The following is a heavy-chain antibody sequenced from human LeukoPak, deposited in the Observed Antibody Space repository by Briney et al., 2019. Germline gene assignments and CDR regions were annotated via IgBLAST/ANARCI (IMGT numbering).Heavy chain of an antibody. J-gene: IGHJ5*02. D-gene: IGHD2-15*01. CDR2: IYHSGST. Sequence: PSETLSLTCAVYGGSFSGYYWSWIRQPPGKGLEWIGSIYHSGSTYYNPSLKGRVTISVDTSKNQFSLKLSSVTAADTAVYYCARQGYCSGGSCYRFGWFDPWGQGTLVTVSS. CDR1: GGSFSGYY. V-gene: IGHV4-34*01. CDR3: ARQGYCSGGSCYRFGWFDP.